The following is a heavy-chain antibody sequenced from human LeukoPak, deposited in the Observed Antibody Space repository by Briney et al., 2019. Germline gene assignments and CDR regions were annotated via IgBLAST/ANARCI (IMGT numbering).Heavy chain of an antibody. CDR1: GFTFSSYS. D-gene: IGHD1-26*01. V-gene: IGHV3-21*01. CDR2: ISSSSSYI. J-gene: IGHJ4*02. Sequence: GGSLRLSCAASGFTFSSYSMNWVRHAPGKGLEWVSSISSSSSYIYYADSVKGRFTISRDNAKNSLYLQMNSLRAEDTAVYYCARDSLEGEWELRFDYWGQGTLVTVSS. CDR3: ARDSLEGEWELRFDY.